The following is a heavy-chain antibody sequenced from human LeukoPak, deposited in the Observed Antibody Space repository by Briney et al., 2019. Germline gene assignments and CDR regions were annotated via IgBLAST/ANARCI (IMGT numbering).Heavy chain of an antibody. D-gene: IGHD1-26*01. J-gene: IGHJ4*02. CDR2: ISGSGGST. Sequence: PGGSLRLSCAASGFTFSSYGMSWVRQAPGKGLEWVSAISGSGGSTYYADSVKGRFTISRDNSKNTLYLQMNSLRAEDTAVYYCASKWELLVEGPDYWGQGTLVTVSS. CDR1: GFTFSSYG. V-gene: IGHV3-23*01. CDR3: ASKWELLVEGPDY.